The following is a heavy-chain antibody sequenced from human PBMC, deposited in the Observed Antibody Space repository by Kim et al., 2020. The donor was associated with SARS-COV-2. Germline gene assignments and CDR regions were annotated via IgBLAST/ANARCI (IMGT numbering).Heavy chain of an antibody. V-gene: IGHV3-74*01. D-gene: IGHD3-10*02. Sequence: GGSLRLSCVASGFSSSSYWINWVRQPPGKGLEWVSRISPDGSVTHYADSVKGRLTMSRDSAENTLYLQMNSLSAEDMAVYYCARGMFWDGFDVWGQGTTVSVSS. CDR3: ARGMFWDGFDV. CDR1: GFSSSSYW. CDR2: ISPDGSVT. J-gene: IGHJ6*02.